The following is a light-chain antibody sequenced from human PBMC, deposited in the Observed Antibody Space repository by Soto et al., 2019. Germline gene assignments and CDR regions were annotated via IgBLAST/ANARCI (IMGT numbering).Light chain of an antibody. Sequence: NFLLTQPHSVSESPGKTVTISCTRSSGSIASNYVQWYQQRPGSAPTTVIYEDGQRPSGVPDRFSGSIDRSSNSASLTISGLKPEDAADYYCQSYDSSDQGVVFGGGTQLAV. CDR2: EDG. J-gene: IGLJ2*01. CDR1: SGSIASNY. V-gene: IGLV6-57*04. CDR3: QSYDSSDQGVV.